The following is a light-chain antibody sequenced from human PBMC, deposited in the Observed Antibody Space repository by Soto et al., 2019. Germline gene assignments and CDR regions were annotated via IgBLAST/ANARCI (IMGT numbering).Light chain of an antibody. J-gene: IGKJ2*01. V-gene: IGKV3-20*01. CDR2: GAS. Sequence: EIVLTQSPGTLYLSPGERATLSCRASQSVSSSYLAWYQQKPGQAPRLLIYGASSRATGIPDRFSGSGSGTDFTLTISRLEPEDFAVYYCQQYGSSPPWYTFGQGTKLEIK. CDR1: QSVSSSY. CDR3: QQYGSSPPWYT.